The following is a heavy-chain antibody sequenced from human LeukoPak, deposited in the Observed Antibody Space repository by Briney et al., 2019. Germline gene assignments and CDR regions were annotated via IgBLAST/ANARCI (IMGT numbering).Heavy chain of an antibody. CDR1: GFTFSRHA. D-gene: IGHD5-18*01. Sequence: AGGPLRLSCEASGFTFSRHAMSWVRQSPGKGRECVSTFSGSGGSTYYAHSVKGRFTISRDNSKTWLSLQMTCMRAEDTAVYYCAILCHGYTYGCFGGWGQGTLVTVSS. CDR2: FSGSGGST. J-gene: IGHJ4*02. V-gene: IGHV3-23*01. CDR3: AILCHGYTYGCFGG.